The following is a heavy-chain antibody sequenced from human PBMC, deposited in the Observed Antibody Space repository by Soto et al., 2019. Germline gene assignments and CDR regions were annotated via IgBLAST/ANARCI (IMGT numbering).Heavy chain of an antibody. CDR1: CGSISSYY. Sequence: SETLSLTSTVSCGSISSYYWIWIRQPAGKGLEWIGRIYTSGSTNYNPSLKSRVTMSVDTSKNQFSLKLSSVTAADTAVYYCARGGYETYYYYYGMDVWGQGTTVTVSS. CDR3: ARGGYETYYYYYGMDV. J-gene: IGHJ6*02. D-gene: IGHD6-13*01. CDR2: IYTSGST. V-gene: IGHV4-4*07.